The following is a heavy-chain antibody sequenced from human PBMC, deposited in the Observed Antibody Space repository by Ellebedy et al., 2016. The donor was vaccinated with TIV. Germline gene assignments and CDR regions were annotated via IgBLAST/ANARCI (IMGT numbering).Heavy chain of an antibody. V-gene: IGHV3-48*01. CDR3: VKEMETAMFTFDY. CDR2: ISASGDTI. CDR1: GFTFSRCS. J-gene: IGHJ4*02. Sequence: GESLKISCAASGFTFSRCSMNWVRQTPGKGLEWVSYISASGDTIYYSDSVKGRFTVFRDNAKNSLSLQMSALRAEDSAVYYCVKEMETAMFTFDYWGQGTPVTVSS. D-gene: IGHD5-18*01.